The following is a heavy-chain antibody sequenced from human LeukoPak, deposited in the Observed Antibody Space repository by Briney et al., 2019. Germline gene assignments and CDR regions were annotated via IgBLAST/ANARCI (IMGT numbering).Heavy chain of an antibody. CDR1: GFTFSSYA. Sequence: PGGSLRLSCAASGFTFSSYAMSWVRQAPGKGLEWVSAISGSGGSTYYADSVKGRFTISRDNSKNTLYLQMNSLRAEDTAVYYCAKSYSGSYMGLCAFDIWGQGTMVTVSS. CDR3: AKSYSGSYMGLCAFDI. CDR2: ISGSGGST. D-gene: IGHD1-26*01. V-gene: IGHV3-23*01. J-gene: IGHJ3*02.